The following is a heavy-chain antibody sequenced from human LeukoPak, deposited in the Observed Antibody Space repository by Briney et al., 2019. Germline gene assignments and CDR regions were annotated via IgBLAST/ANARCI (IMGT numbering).Heavy chain of an antibody. D-gene: IGHD3-9*01. J-gene: IGHJ5*01. Sequence: GGSPRLSCAASGFTFDDYGMSWVRQAPGKGLEWVSGINWNGGSTGYADSVKGRFTISRDNAKNSLYLQMNSLRAEDTALYYCARVDDISFDRWFDSWGQGTLVTVSS. CDR1: GFTFDDYG. V-gene: IGHV3-20*04. CDR2: INWNGGST. CDR3: ARVDDISFDRWFDS.